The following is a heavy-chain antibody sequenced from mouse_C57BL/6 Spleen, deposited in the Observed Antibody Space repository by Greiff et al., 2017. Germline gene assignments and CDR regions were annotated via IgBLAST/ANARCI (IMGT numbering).Heavy chain of an antibody. CDR1: GFTFSDYY. Sequence: EVHLVESEGGLVQPGSSMKLSCTDSGFTFSDYYMAWVRQVPEKGLEWVANINYDGSSTYYLDSLKSRFIISRDNAKNILYLQMSSLKSEDTATYYCARWGSLYAMDYWGQGTSVTVSS. J-gene: IGHJ4*01. V-gene: IGHV5-16*01. CDR2: INYDGSST. CDR3: ARWGSLYAMDY.